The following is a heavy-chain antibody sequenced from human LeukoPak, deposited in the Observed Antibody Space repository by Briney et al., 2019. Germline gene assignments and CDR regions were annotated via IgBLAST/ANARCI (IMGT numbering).Heavy chain of an antibody. CDR3: AKDPWLGVRVSRFDT. J-gene: IGHJ5*02. D-gene: IGHD3-10*01. Sequence: SYSMSWVRQAPGKGLEWVSAISGSGGSTYYAGSVEGRCIISRDNSKNTLYLQINSLRAEERAIYFFAKDPWLGVRVSRFDTWGQGTLVTVSS. CDR2: ISGSGGST. V-gene: IGHV3-23*01. CDR1: SYS.